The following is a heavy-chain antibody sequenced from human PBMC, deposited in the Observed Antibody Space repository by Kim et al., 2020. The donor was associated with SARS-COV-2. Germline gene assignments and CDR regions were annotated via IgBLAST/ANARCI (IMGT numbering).Heavy chain of an antibody. J-gene: IGHJ4*02. CDR2: ISSSALST. CDR3: AKDWTYFYGSGSSHAGH. D-gene: IGHD3-10*01. Sequence: GGSLRLSCVASGFTFSDYAMSWVRQAPGKGLEWVSAISSSALSTYYADSVKGRFIISRDNSRNILYLQMNSLRDEDTAVYYCAKDWTYFYGSGSSHAGHWGQGTLVSVST. CDR1: GFTFSDYA. V-gene: IGHV3-23*01.